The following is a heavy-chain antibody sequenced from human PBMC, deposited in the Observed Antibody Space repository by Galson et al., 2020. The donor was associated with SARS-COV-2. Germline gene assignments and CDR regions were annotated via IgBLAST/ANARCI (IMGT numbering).Heavy chain of an antibody. V-gene: IGHV4-59*11. CDR1: GGSNSTHF. Sequence: SETLSLTCTVSGGSNSTHFGSWIRQPPGKGPEWIAHIHYSGRTESRPSLKSRVTISVDTSKNQFSLKLNSVTSADTAVYYCVREWDGYIDDAFDIWGQGTMVTVSS. CDR2: IHYSGRT. D-gene: IGHD5-12*01. CDR3: VREWDGYIDDAFDI. J-gene: IGHJ3*02.